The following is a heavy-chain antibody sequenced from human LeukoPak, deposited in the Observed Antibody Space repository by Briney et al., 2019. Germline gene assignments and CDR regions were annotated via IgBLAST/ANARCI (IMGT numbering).Heavy chain of an antibody. CDR1: GFTFDDYA. Sequence: GGSLRLSCAASGFTFDDYAMHWVRQAPGKGLEWVSGISWNSGSIGYADSVKGRFTISRDNAKNSLYLQMNSLRAEDTALYYCAKEAYYYDSSGFRGWGFDYWGQGTLVNVSS. CDR2: ISWNSGSI. D-gene: IGHD3-22*01. CDR3: AKEAYYYDSSGFRGWGFDY. J-gene: IGHJ4*02. V-gene: IGHV3-9*01.